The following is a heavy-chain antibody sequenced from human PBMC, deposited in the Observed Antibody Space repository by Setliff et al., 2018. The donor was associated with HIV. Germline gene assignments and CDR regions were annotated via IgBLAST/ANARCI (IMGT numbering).Heavy chain of an antibody. J-gene: IGHJ4*02. CDR2: INSGSSTI. Sequence: PGGSLRLSCAASGFTFSSYSMNWVRQAPGKGLEWVSYINSGSSTIYYADSVKDRFTISRDNAKNSLYLQMNSLRGDDTAVYYCAKGSGFHDYWGQGTRVTVSS. CDR1: GFTFSSYS. D-gene: IGHD6-19*01. V-gene: IGHV3-48*01. CDR3: AKGSGFHDY.